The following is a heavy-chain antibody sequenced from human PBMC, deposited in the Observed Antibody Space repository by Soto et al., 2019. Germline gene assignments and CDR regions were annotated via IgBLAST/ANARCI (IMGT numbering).Heavy chain of an antibody. V-gene: IGHV5-10-1*01. CDR1: GYSFTYYW. D-gene: IGHD4-17*01. CDR3: ATTQLRFDYSYYGMDV. CDR2: IDPSDSYT. Sequence: EFLKSCYTGCGYSFTYYWISWVRQMRGKGLEWMGRIDPSDSYTNYSPSFQGHVTISADKSISTAYLQWSSMKASDTAMYYCATTQLRFDYSYYGMDVWGQGTTVTVSS. J-gene: IGHJ6*02.